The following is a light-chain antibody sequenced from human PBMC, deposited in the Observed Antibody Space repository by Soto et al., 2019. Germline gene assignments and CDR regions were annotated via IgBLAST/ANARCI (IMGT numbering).Light chain of an antibody. V-gene: IGKV3-15*01. CDR1: QSVSSN. Sequence: EIVMTQSKATLSVSPGERVALSCRASQSVSSNLAWYQQNPGQAPRLLIFGASTRATGIPARFSGSGSGTEFTLTISSLQSEDFAVYYCQQYNKWPPITFGQGTRLEI. CDR3: QQYNKWPPIT. CDR2: GAS. J-gene: IGKJ5*01.